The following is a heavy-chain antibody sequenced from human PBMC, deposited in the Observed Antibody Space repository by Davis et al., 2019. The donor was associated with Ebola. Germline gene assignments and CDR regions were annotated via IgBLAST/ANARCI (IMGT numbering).Heavy chain of an antibody. CDR1: GYTFTSYY. CDR2: ISAYNGNT. V-gene: IGHV1-18*04. D-gene: IGHD3-3*01. Sequence: AASVKVSCKASGYTFTSYYMHWVRQAPGQGLEWMGWISAYNGNTNYAQKLQGRVTMTTDTSTSTAYMELSSLRSEDTAVYYCAKSGLSFGVVKYHYGMDVWGKGTTVTVSS. J-gene: IGHJ6*04. CDR3: AKSGLSFGVVKYHYGMDV.